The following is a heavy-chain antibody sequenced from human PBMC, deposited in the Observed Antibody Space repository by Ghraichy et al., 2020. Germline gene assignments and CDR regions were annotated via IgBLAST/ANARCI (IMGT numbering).Heavy chain of an antibody. Sequence: SETLSLTCTVSGGSISSYYWSWIRQPPGKGLEWIGYIYYSGSTNYNPSLKSRVTISVDTSKNQFSLKLSSVTAADTAVYYCARSAGLWFGELFTYYYGMDVWGQGTTVTVSS. V-gene: IGHV4-59*01. CDR3: ARSAGLWFGELFTYYYGMDV. CDR2: IYYSGST. J-gene: IGHJ6*02. CDR1: GGSISSYY. D-gene: IGHD3-10*01.